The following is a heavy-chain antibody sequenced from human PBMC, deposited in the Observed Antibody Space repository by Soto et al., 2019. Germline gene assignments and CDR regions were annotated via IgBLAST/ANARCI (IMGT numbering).Heavy chain of an antibody. V-gene: IGHV3-30-3*01. CDR3: ARAGSSNWNRYYYYGMDV. CDR2: ISYDGNDK. J-gene: IGHJ6*02. D-gene: IGHD1-20*01. Sequence: QVHLVESGGGVVQRWRSLRLSCSASAFTFSNYAMHWVRQAPGKGLEWVALISYDGNDKFYADSVKGRFTISRDNSQNILYLQMNSLTTDDTAVYYCARAGSSNWNRYYYYGMDVWGQGTTVTVSS. CDR1: AFTFSNYA.